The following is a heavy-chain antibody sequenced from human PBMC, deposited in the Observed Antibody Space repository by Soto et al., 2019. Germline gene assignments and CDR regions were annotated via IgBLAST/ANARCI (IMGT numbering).Heavy chain of an antibody. CDR3: ARGVRD. D-gene: IGHD3-10*01. CDR2: IYSSGST. J-gene: IGHJ4*02. V-gene: IGHV4-31*03. Sequence: QVQLQESGPGLVKPSQTLSLTCTVSGGSISSGGYSWSWIRQHPGKGLEWIGYIYSSGSTSYNPSLKRRVNISVDTSKNQFSLKRSSVTAADTAVYFCARGVRDWGQGTLVTVSS. CDR1: GGSISSGGYS.